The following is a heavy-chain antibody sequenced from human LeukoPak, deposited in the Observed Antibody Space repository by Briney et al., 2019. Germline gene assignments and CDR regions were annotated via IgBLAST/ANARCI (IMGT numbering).Heavy chain of an antibody. V-gene: IGHV4-59*01. J-gene: IGHJ4*02. Sequence: NPSETLSLTCTVSGGSISNYYWSWIRQPLGKGLEWIGNVFHTGNTNYSPSLRSRVTISLDTSKNQFSLSLRSVTAADTAVYYCARATVTYDFWSGYPSYFDSWGQGTLVTVSS. CDR1: GGSISNYY. D-gene: IGHD3-3*01. CDR3: ARATVTYDFWSGYPSYFDS. CDR2: VFHTGNT.